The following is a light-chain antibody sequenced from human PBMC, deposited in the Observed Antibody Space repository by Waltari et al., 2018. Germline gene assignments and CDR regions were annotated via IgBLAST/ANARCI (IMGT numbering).Light chain of an antibody. V-gene: IGLV2-8*01. CDR2: EVH. CDR3: FAYLGSDSWV. CDR1: TIAAYNY. J-gene: IGLJ3*02. Sequence: QSALTQPPSASGSPGQSVTISCTGATIAAYNYISWYQQHPGKAPKLIIHEVHKRPSGGPARFAGAKSGNTASLTVAGLQPEDESNYYCFAYLGSDSWVFGGGTKLTVL.